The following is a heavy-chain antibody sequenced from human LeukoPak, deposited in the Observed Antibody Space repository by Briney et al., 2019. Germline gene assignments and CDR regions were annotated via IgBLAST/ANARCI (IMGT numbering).Heavy chain of an antibody. D-gene: IGHD3-10*01. V-gene: IGHV1-8*01. CDR2: MNPNSGNT. CDR3: ARDRIDGGSRILDY. CDR1: GYTFTSYD. Sequence: ASVKVSCKASGYTFTSYDINWVRQATGQGLEWMGWMNPNSGNTGYSQKFQGRVTMTRNTSISTAYMELSSLRSEDTAVYYCARDRIDGGSRILDYWGQGTLVTVSS. J-gene: IGHJ4*02.